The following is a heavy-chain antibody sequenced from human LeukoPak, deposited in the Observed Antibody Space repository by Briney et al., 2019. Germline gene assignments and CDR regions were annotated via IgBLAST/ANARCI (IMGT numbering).Heavy chain of an antibody. CDR1: GYTLTELS. V-gene: IGHV1-24*01. CDR3: ATWDMVRRVKQASDY. J-gene: IGHJ4*02. CDR2: FDPEDGET. D-gene: IGHD3-10*01. Sequence: ASVKVSCKVSGYTLTELSMHWVRQAPGKGREWMGGFDPEDGETNYAQKFQGRVTMTEDTSTDTAYMELSSVRSEDTAVYYCATWDMVRRVKQASDYWGQGTLVTVSS.